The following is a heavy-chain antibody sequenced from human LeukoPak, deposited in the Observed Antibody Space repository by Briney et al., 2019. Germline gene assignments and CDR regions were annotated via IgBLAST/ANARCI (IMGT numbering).Heavy chain of an antibody. Sequence: PGGSLRLSCAASGFTVSSSFVNWVRQAPGKGLEWVSVIYSGGSTYYADSVKGRFTISRDNSKNTLYLQINSLRAEDTAVYYCARGPVATMLDAFDIWGQGTMVSVSS. V-gene: IGHV3-53*01. D-gene: IGHD5-12*01. CDR3: ARGPVATMLDAFDI. J-gene: IGHJ3*02. CDR2: IYSGGST. CDR1: GFTVSSSF.